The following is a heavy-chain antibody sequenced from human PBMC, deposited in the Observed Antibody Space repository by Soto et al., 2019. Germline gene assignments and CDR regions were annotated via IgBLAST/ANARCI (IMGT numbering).Heavy chain of an antibody. Sequence: GGSLRLSCAASAFTFSNYAMHWVRQAPGKGLEWVAVIWYDGSYKYYADSVKGRFTISRDNSKNTLYLQMNSLRAEDTAMYYCARDRYSSGWHTIAYWGQGTLVTVSS. V-gene: IGHV3-33*01. D-gene: IGHD6-19*01. CDR3: ARDRYSSGWHTIAY. CDR1: AFTFSNYA. CDR2: IWYDGSYK. J-gene: IGHJ4*02.